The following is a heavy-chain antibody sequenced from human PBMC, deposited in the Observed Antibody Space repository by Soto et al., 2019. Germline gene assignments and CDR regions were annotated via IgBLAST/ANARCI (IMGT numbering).Heavy chain of an antibody. V-gene: IGHV3-9*01. J-gene: IGHJ3*02. Sequence: GGSLRLSCAASGFTFDDYAMHWVRQAPGKGLEWVSGISWNSGIICYADSVKGRFTISRDNTKNSLYLQMNSLRAEDTALYYCVKDKSIAVDALGNAFDIWGQGTMVTVSS. D-gene: IGHD6-19*01. CDR3: VKDKSIAVDALGNAFDI. CDR2: ISWNSGII. CDR1: GFTFDDYA.